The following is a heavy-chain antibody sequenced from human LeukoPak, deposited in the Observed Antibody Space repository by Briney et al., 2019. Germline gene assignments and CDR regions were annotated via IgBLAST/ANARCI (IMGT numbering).Heavy chain of an antibody. CDR1: GGSISSGGYY. Sequence: PSETLSLTCTVSGGSISSGGYYWSWIRQHPGKGLEWIGYIYYSGSTNYNPSLKSRVTISVDTSKNQFSLKLSSVTAADTAVYYCARGQRQWLPTGRAKGAFDIWGQGTMVTVSS. CDR3: ARGQRQWLPTGRAKGAFDI. D-gene: IGHD6-19*01. V-gene: IGHV4-61*08. J-gene: IGHJ3*02. CDR2: IYYSGST.